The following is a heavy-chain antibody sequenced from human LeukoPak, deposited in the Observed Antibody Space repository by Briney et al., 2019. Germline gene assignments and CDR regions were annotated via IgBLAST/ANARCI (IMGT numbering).Heavy chain of an antibody. D-gene: IGHD6-13*01. V-gene: IGHV4-38-2*02. CDR1: GYSISSGYY. Sequence: PSETLSLTCTVSGYSISSGYYWGWIRQPPGKGLEWIGSIYHSGSTYYNPSLKSRVTISVDTSKNQFSLKLSSVTAADTAVYYCARVGSSSDRYYYYYMDVWGKGTTVTVSS. CDR3: ARVGSSSDRYYYYYMDV. J-gene: IGHJ6*03. CDR2: IYHSGST.